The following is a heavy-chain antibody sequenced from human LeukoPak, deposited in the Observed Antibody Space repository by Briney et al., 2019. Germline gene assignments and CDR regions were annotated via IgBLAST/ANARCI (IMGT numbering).Heavy chain of an antibody. D-gene: IGHD6-19*01. CDR1: GFTFSTAP. V-gene: IGHV3-23*01. CDR3: ARSSGWWSLDY. Sequence: GGSLRLSCAASGFTFSTAPLHWVRQAPGRGLEWVSAFDTGFGTYYPDSLKGRFTISRDNSKNTLFLQMNSLRAEDTAVYYCARSSGWWSLDYWGQGTLVTVSS. J-gene: IGHJ4*02. CDR2: FDTGFGT.